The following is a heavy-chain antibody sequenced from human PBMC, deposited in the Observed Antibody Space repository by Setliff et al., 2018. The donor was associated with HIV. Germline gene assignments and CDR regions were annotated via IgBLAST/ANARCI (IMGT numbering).Heavy chain of an antibody. CDR2: INHSGIT. V-gene: IGHV4-34*10. J-gene: IGHJ4*02. Sequence: PSETLSLTCAVYGASFSGYYWAWIRQSPERGLEFIGEINHSGITNYNPSLKSRVTLSRDASKNQFFLKLTSVTAADTAIYYCARSPGGGRLPYFFDFWGQGTLVTSPQ. CDR3: ARSPGGGRLPYFFDF. CDR1: GASFSGYY. D-gene: IGHD2-15*01.